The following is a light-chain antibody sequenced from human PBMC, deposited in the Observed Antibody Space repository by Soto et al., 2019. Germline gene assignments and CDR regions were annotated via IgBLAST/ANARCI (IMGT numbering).Light chain of an antibody. Sequence: QSALTQPPSASGSPGQSVTISCTGTSSDVGGYNYVSWYQQHPGKAPKLMIYEVSKRPSGVPDRFSGSKSGNTASLTVSGLQAEDEADYYCFSYTSSSTYVFGTGTKVTV. CDR2: EVS. V-gene: IGLV2-8*01. CDR1: SSDVGGYNY. J-gene: IGLJ1*01. CDR3: FSYTSSSTYV.